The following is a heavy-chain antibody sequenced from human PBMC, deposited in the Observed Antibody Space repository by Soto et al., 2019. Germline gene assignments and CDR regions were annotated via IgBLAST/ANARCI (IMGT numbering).Heavy chain of an antibody. J-gene: IGHJ4*02. CDR3: ARAASPPDY. CDR2: MNADNGNT. Sequence: QVQLVQSGAEVKKPGASVKVSCKASGYTFTSYAMYWVRQAPGQRLEWMGWMNADNGNTKYSQKFQGRVTITRDTSASTAYMELSRLTSEDTAVYYCARAASPPDYWGQGTLVTVS. CDR1: GYTFTSYA. V-gene: IGHV1-3*01.